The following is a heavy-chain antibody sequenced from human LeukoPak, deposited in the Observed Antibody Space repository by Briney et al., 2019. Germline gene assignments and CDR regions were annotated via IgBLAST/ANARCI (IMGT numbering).Heavy chain of an antibody. CDR2: ISSSSSYI. D-gene: IGHD3-22*01. CDR3: ASAGDYYDSSGYRY. J-gene: IGHJ4*02. CDR1: GFTFSTYW. V-gene: IGHV3-21*01. Sequence: PGGSLRLSCGDSGFTFSTYWMSWVRQVPGKGLEWVSSISSSSSYIYYADSVKGRFTISRDNAKNSLYLQMNSLRAEDTAVYYCASAGDYYDSSGYRYWGQGTPVTVSS.